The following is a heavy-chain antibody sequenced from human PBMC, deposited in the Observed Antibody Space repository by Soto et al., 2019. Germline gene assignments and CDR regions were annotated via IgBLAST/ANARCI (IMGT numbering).Heavy chain of an antibody. D-gene: IGHD3-9*01. Sequence: GGSLILSCAASGFTFSSYAMSWVRPTPGKGLEWVSAISGSGGSTYYADSVKGRFTISRDNSKNTLYLQMNSLRAEDTAVYYCAKDQGIRYFDWLLLFDYWGQGTLVTVSS. CDR1: GFTFSSYA. CDR3: AKDQGIRYFDWLLLFDY. V-gene: IGHV3-23*01. CDR2: ISGSGGST. J-gene: IGHJ4*02.